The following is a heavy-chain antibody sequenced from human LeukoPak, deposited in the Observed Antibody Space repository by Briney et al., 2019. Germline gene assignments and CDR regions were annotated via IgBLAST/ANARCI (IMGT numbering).Heavy chain of an antibody. Sequence: GGSLRLSCAASGFTFSSYWMHWVRQAPGKGLVWVSRINSDGSSTSYADSVKGRFTISRDNAKNTLYLQMNSLRAEDTAVYYCARVRNYYYNFDYWGQGTLVTVSS. CDR1: GFTFSSYW. CDR2: INSDGSST. J-gene: IGHJ4*02. V-gene: IGHV3-74*01. D-gene: IGHD1-26*01. CDR3: ARVRNYYYNFDY.